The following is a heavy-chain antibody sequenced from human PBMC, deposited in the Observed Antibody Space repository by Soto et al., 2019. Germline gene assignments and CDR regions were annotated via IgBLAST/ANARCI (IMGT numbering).Heavy chain of an antibody. CDR2: ISPSGNS. Sequence: QVQLQESGPGLVKPSGTLSLTCAVSGASISGSKWWTWVRQSPEKGLEWIGEISPSGNSNYNPSLKGPVTTSVDKSKNQFSLQLTSVTAADTAIYYCANKGGTYYFYWGQGTLVTVSS. J-gene: IGHJ4*02. V-gene: IGHV4-4*02. CDR1: GASISGSKW. D-gene: IGHD1-26*01. CDR3: ANKGGTYYFY.